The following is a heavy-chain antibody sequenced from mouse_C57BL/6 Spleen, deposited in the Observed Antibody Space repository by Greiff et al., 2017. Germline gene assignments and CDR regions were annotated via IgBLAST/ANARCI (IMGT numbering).Heavy chain of an antibody. Sequence: VKLMESGAELVRPGTSVKVSCKASGYAFTNYLIEWVKQRPGQGLEWIGVINPGSGGTNYNEKFKGKATLTADKSSSTAYMQLSSLTSEDSAVYFCARWDYGNLDYWGQGTTLTVSS. CDR1: GYAFTNYL. V-gene: IGHV1-54*01. CDR3: ARWDYGNLDY. CDR2: INPGSGGT. D-gene: IGHD2-1*01. J-gene: IGHJ2*01.